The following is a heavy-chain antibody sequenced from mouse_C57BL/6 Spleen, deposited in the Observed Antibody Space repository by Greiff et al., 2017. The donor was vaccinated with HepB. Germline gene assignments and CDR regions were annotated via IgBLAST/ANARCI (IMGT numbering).Heavy chain of an antibody. CDR2: INPNYGTT. CDR1: GYSFTDYN. V-gene: IGHV1-39*01. CDR3: ARDYSNSNYYAMDY. D-gene: IGHD2-5*01. Sequence: LQESGPELVKPGASVKISCKASGYSFTDYNMNWVKQSNGKSLEWIGVINPNYGTTSYNQKFKGKATLTVDQSSSTAYMQLNSLTSEDSAVYYCARDYSNSNYYAMDYWGQGTSVTVSS. J-gene: IGHJ4*01.